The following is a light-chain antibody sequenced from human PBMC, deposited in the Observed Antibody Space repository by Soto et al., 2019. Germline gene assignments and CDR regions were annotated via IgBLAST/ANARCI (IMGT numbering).Light chain of an antibody. Sequence: EIVLTQSPGTLSLSPGERATLSCRASQSVSINYLAWFQQKSGQAPRLLIYGTSSRATGIPDRFSGSGSGTDFTLIISRLEPEDSAVYYCQRYGSSWTFGQGTKLEIK. V-gene: IGKV3-20*01. CDR1: QSVSINY. CDR2: GTS. J-gene: IGKJ1*01. CDR3: QRYGSSWT.